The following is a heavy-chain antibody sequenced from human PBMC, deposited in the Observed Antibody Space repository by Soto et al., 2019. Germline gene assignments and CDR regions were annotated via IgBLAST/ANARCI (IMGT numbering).Heavy chain of an antibody. Sequence: QVQLVQSGAEVKKPGASVKVSCKASGYTFSSFGISWVRQAPGQGLEWMGWISAYNGNTKFAQNLQARVTMTTDTSTSTAYMELRSLRSDDTAVYYCARDLIAARPGWFDPCGQGTLVTVSS. CDR2: ISAYNGNT. CDR1: GYTFSSFG. CDR3: ARDLIAARPGWFDP. D-gene: IGHD6-6*01. V-gene: IGHV1-18*01. J-gene: IGHJ5*02.